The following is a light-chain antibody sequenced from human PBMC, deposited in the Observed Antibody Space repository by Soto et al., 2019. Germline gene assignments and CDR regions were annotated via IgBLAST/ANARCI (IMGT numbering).Light chain of an antibody. Sequence: EIVWTQSPATLSLSPGERATLSCRASQSVSSYLAWCQQKPGQAPRLLIYGASSRATGIPARFSGSGSGTGFTLTISSLQPEDFAVYYCQQYGSLPRTFGQGTKVDIK. CDR2: GAS. J-gene: IGKJ1*01. V-gene: IGKV3-20*01. CDR3: QQYGSLPRT. CDR1: QSVSSY.